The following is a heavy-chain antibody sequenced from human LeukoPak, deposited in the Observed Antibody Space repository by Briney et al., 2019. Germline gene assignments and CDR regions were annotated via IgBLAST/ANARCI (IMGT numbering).Heavy chain of an antibody. CDR2: INHSGST. V-gene: IGHV4-34*01. CDR1: GGSFSGYY. CDR3: AKGGGYEAQYYYYYLDV. J-gene: IGHJ6*03. Sequence: KPSETLSLTCAVYGGSFSGYYWSWIRQPPGKGLEWIGEINHSGSTNYNPSLKSRVTISVDTSKNQFSLKLSSVTAADTAVYYCAKGGGYEAQYYYYYLDVWGKGTTVTISS. D-gene: IGHD5-12*01.